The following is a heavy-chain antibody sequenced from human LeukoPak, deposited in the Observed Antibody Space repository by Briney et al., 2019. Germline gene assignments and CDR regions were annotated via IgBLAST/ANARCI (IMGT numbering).Heavy chain of an antibody. CDR3: ARVGYSSSWYLGYMDV. V-gene: IGHV1-69*06. Sequence: ASVKVSCKASGGTFSSYAISWVRQAPGQGLEWMGGIIPIFGTANYAQKFQGRVTITADKSTSTAYMELSSLRSEDTAVYYCARVGYSSSWYLGYMDVWGKGTTVTVSS. CDR1: GGTFSSYA. CDR2: IIPIFGTA. J-gene: IGHJ6*03. D-gene: IGHD6-13*01.